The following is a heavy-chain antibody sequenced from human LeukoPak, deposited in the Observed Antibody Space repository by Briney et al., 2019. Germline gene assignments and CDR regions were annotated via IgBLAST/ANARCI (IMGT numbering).Heavy chain of an antibody. Sequence: PGGSLRLSCAASGFTFSDYYMTWIRQAPGKGLEWVSYITSSATTYYADSVKGRFTISRDNAKNSLYLQMNSLRAEDTAVYYCARDRSGGDAFDIWGQGTMVTVSS. J-gene: IGHJ3*02. CDR2: ITSSATT. D-gene: IGHD1-26*01. CDR3: ARDRSGGDAFDI. V-gene: IGHV3-11*04. CDR1: GFTFSDYY.